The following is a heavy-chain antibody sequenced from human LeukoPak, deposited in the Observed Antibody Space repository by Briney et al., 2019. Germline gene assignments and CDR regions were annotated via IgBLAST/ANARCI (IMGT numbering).Heavy chain of an antibody. D-gene: IGHD3-22*01. Sequence: SQTLSLTCAISGDSVSSNSAAWNWIRQSPSRGLEWLGRTYYRSKWYNDYAVSVKSRITINPDTSKNQFSLKLSSVTAADTAVYYCARRGYYDSRGYFDLWGRGTLVTVSS. V-gene: IGHV6-1*01. CDR2: TYYRSKWYN. CDR1: GDSVSSNSAA. CDR3: ARRGYYDSRGYFDL. J-gene: IGHJ2*01.